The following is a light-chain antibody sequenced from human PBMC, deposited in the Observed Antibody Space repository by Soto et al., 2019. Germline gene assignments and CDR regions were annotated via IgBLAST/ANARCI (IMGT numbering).Light chain of an antibody. CDR1: QSVSRN. V-gene: IGKV3-15*01. J-gene: IGKJ1*01. Sequence: EIVMTQSPATLSVSPGERATLSCRASQSVSRNVSWYQQKSGQSPRLLIHDASTSATGISVRFSGSGSGTKFTLPISSLQSEDFAVYYCQQYNNWLWTFGQGTKVEIK. CDR2: DAS. CDR3: QQYNNWLWT.